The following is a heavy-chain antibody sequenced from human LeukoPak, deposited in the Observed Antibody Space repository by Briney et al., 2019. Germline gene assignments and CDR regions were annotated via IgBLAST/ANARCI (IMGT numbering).Heavy chain of an antibody. Sequence: QAGGSLRLSCAASGFTFSSYGMHWVRQAPGKGLEWVAVIWYDGSNKYYADSVKGRFTISRDNSKNTLYLQMNSLRAEDTAVYYCARVGPTVTVLNYCMDVWGKGTTVTVSS. J-gene: IGHJ6*03. CDR2: IWYDGSNK. CDR1: GFTFSSYG. D-gene: IGHD4-17*01. CDR3: ARVGPTVTVLNYCMDV. V-gene: IGHV3-33*01.